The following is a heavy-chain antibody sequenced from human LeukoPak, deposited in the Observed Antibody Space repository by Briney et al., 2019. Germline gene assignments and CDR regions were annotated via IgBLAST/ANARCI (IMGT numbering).Heavy chain of an antibody. V-gene: IGHV3-7*01. Sequence: GGSLRLSCAASGFTFSSYWMSWVRQAPGKGLEWVANIKQDGSEKYYVDSVKGRFTISRDNAKNSLYLQMNSLRAEDTAVYYCARDRSSSWYYYYGMGVWGQGTTVTVSS. CDR2: IKQDGSEK. CDR1: GFTFSSYW. J-gene: IGHJ6*02. D-gene: IGHD6-13*01. CDR3: ARDRSSSWYYYYGMGV.